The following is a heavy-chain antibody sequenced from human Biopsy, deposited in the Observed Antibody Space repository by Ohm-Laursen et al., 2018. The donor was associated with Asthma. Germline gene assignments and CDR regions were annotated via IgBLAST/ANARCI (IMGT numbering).Heavy chain of an antibody. CDR3: AKGEWELLEANFDY. Sequence: SLRLPCAASGFTFDDYAMHWVRQAPGKGLEWVSGISWNSGSIGYADSVKGRFTISRDNAKNSLYLQMNSLRAEDTALYYCAKGEWELLEANFDYWDQGTLVTVSS. D-gene: IGHD1-26*01. CDR2: ISWNSGSI. J-gene: IGHJ4*02. V-gene: IGHV3-9*01. CDR1: GFTFDDYA.